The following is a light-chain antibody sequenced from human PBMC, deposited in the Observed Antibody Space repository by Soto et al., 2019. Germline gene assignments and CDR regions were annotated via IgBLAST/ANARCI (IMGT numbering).Light chain of an antibody. V-gene: IGKV3-15*01. J-gene: IGKJ1*01. CDR3: QQSNNWPRT. CDR1: ESISSN. CDR2: GTS. Sequence: EIVMTQSPATLSVSPWEGATLSCRASESISSNLAWYQQKAGQAPRLLIYGTSTRATGIPARFSGSGSGTEFTLTISSLQSEDFAVYYCQQSNNWPRTFGQGTKVDIK.